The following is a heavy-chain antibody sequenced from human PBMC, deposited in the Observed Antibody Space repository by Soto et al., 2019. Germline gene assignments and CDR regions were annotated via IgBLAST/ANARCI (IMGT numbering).Heavy chain of an antibody. CDR1: GGTFSSYA. CDR3: ATGPLNYEYGMDV. V-gene: IGHV1-69*06. J-gene: IGHJ6*02. CDR2: IISIFRTA. Sequence: QVQLVQSGAEVKKPGSSVKVSCKASGGTFSSYAISWVRQAPGQGLEWMGGIISIFRTANYAQKFQGRVTITTDKSTSTAYMDRCSLRSGETAVYSCATGPLNYEYGMDVCGQGTTVTFSS.